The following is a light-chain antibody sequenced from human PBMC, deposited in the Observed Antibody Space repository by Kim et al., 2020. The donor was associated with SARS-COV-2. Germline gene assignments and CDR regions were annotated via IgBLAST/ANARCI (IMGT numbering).Light chain of an antibody. V-gene: IGLV1-40*01. J-gene: IGLJ1*01. CDR3: QTYDSSLSEV. Sequence: QSVLTQPPSVSGAPGQRVTISCTGSSSNIGAGYDVHWYQQPPGTAPKLLIYGNSNRPSGVPDRFSGSKSGTSASLAITGLQADDEADYYCQTYDSSLSEVFGTGTKVTVL. CDR2: GNS. CDR1: SSNIGAGYD.